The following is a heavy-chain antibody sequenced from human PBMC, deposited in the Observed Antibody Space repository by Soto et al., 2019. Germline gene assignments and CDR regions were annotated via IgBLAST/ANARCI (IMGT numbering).Heavy chain of an antibody. CDR1: GGSISSGGYY. J-gene: IGHJ6*03. CDR2: IYYSGST. D-gene: IGHD3-16*01. V-gene: IGHV4-31*03. Sequence: SETLSLTCTVSGGSISSGGYYWSWIRQHPGKGLEWIGYIYYSGSTYYNPSLKSRVTISVDTSKNQFSLKLSSVTAADTAVYYCARVRGVSGYYYYMDVWGKGTTVTVSS. CDR3: ARVRGVSGYYYYMDV.